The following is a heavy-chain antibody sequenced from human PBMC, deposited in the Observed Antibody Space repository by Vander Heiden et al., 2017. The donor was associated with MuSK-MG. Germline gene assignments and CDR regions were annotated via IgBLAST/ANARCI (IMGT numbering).Heavy chain of an antibody. Sequence: QVQLQESGPGLVKPSETLSLTCTVSGGSISSYYWSWIRQPPGKGLEWIGYIYYSGNTNYNPSLKSRVTISVDTSKNQFSLKLSSVTAADTAVYYCARCGEYQLLSHGYYYYMDVWGKGTTVTVSS. CDR2: IYYSGNT. CDR1: GGSISSYY. D-gene: IGHD2-2*01. CDR3: ARCGEYQLLSHGYYYYMDV. V-gene: IGHV4-59*01. J-gene: IGHJ6*03.